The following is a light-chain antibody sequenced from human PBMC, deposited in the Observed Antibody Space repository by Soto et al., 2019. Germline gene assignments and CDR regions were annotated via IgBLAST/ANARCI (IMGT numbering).Light chain of an antibody. CDR3: QQGHNWPLT. J-gene: IGKJ2*01. V-gene: IGKV3-15*01. CDR2: GAS. CDR1: QSINSE. Sequence: ERVMTQSPATLSLSPGQRAALSCLASQSINSELAWYQQKPGQPPRLLLYGASPRATGVPARFTGSESCSEFTLTISGLQSEDFAVSYCQQGHNWPLTFGQGTRLEI.